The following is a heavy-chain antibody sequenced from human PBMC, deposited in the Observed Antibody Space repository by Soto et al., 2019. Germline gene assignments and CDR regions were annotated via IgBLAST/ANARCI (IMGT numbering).Heavy chain of an antibody. D-gene: IGHD3-10*01. CDR3: AKDRGDPNALDY. CDR2: ISYDGSNK. V-gene: IGHV3-30*18. CDR1: GFTFSSYG. Sequence: QVQLVESGGGVVQPGRSLRLSCAASGFTFSSYGMHWVRQAPGKGLEWVAVISYDGSNKYYADSVKGRFTISRDNSKNTLYLQMNSLRAEYTAVYYCAKDRGDPNALDYWGQGTLVTVSS. J-gene: IGHJ4*02.